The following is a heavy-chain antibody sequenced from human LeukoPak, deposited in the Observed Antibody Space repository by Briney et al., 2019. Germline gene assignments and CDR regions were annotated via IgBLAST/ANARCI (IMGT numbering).Heavy chain of an antibody. Sequence: GGSLRLSCAASGFTVSTNYMSWVRQAPGKGLEWVSLIYSGGGTYYADSVKGRFTISRDNSRNTLSLQMNSLRVDDTAVYYCARGFRSVTTWGYFDYWGQGTLVTVSS. J-gene: IGHJ4*02. CDR3: ARGFRSVTTWGYFDY. CDR2: IYSGGGT. CDR1: GFTVSTNY. V-gene: IGHV3-66*01. D-gene: IGHD4-17*01.